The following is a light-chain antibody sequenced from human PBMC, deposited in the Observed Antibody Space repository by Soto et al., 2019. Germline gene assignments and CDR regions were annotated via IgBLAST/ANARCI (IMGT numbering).Light chain of an antibody. Sequence: QSVLTQPRSVSGSPGQSVTISCTGTSSDVGGYNYVSWYQQHPGKAPKLMIYDVSKRPSGVPDRFSGSKSGNTASLTISGLQAEDEADYYCCSYAGRNVVFGGATKLTVL. CDR3: CSYAGRNVV. V-gene: IGLV2-11*01. CDR1: SSDVGGYNY. CDR2: DVS. J-gene: IGLJ2*01.